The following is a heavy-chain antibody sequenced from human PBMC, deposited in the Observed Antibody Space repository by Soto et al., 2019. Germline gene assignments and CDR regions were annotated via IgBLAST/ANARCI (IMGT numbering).Heavy chain of an antibody. CDR3: ARDPGIEAAGTSIICDY. CDR1: GYTFTSYG. V-gene: IGHV1-18*04. CDR2: ISAYNGNT. Sequence: SGKVSCKASGYTFTSYGISWVRQAPGQGLEWMGWISAYNGNTNYAQKLQGRVTMTTDTSTSTAYMELRSLRSDDTAVYYCARDPGIEAAGTSIICDYWGRGTLVTVSS. J-gene: IGHJ4*02. D-gene: IGHD6-13*01.